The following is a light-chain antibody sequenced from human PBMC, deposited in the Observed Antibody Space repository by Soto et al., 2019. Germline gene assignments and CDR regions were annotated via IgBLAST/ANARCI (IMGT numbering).Light chain of an antibody. Sequence: DIVMTQSPDSLAVSLGERATINCKYSQSVLYSSNNKNYLTWYQQKPGQPPKLLIYWASTRESGVPDRFSGSGPGTDFTRTISSLQAEDVAFSYCQQYYSSPWTFGQGTKVDIK. CDR3: QQYYSSPWT. J-gene: IGKJ1*01. CDR2: WAS. CDR1: QSVLYSSNNKNY. V-gene: IGKV4-1*01.